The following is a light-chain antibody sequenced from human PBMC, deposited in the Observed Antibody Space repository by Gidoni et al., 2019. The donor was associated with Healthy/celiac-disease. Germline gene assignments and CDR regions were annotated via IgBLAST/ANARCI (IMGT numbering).Light chain of an antibody. CDR2: GAS. CDR1: QSVSSN. Sequence: ERVMTQSPATLSVSPGERATLSCRASQSVSSNLAWYQQKPGQAPRLLIYGASTRATGIPARFSGSGSGTEFTLTISSLQSEDFAVYYCQQYNNWLFTFXPXTKVDIK. V-gene: IGKV3-15*01. J-gene: IGKJ3*01. CDR3: QQYNNWLFT.